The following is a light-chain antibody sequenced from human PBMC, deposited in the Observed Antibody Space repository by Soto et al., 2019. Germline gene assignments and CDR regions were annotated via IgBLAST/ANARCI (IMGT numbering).Light chain of an antibody. Sequence: IVLTQSPGTLSLSPGERATLSCGASQTVTRNYLAWHQQKPGQTPRLLVYGASSRATGIPDRFSGSGSGTDFTLTISRLEPEDFAVYYCQQHGSSPITFGQGTRLEIK. CDR3: QQHGSSPIT. CDR1: QTVTRNY. CDR2: GAS. V-gene: IGKV3-20*01. J-gene: IGKJ5*01.